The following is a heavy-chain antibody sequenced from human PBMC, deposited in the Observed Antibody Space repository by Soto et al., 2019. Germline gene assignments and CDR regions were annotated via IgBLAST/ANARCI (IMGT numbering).Heavy chain of an antibody. V-gene: IGHV4-59*01. J-gene: IGHJ4*03. D-gene: IGHD3-10*01. CDR1: AETISSYY. CDR3: ARVDRRGRRCFVY. Sequence: SETLSLTCTVSAETISSYYWSWIRQPPGKGLEWIGYISNSGSINFHPSLKSRLNISIDTSKNQFSLKLSSVTAADTAVYYCARVDRRGRRCFVYWGQGILV. CDR2: ISNSGSI.